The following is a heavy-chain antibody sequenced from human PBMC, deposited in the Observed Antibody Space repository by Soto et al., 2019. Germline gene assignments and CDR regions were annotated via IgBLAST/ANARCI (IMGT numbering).Heavy chain of an antibody. CDR3: ARDQAAYYDFWSGYPANYYYVMDV. CDR2: ISYDGSNK. CDR1: GFTFSSYA. J-gene: IGHJ6*02. V-gene: IGHV3-30-3*01. Sequence: GGSLRLSCAASGFTFSSYAMHWVRQAPGKGLEWVAVISYDGSNKYYADSVKGRFTISRDNSKNTLYLQMNSLRAEDTAVYYCARDQAAYYDFWSGYPANYYYVMDVWGQGTTVTVSS. D-gene: IGHD3-3*01.